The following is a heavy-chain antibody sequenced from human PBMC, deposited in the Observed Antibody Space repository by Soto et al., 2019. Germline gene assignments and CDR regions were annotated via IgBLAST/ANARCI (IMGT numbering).Heavy chain of an antibody. V-gene: IGHV4-4*02. Sequence: PSETLSLSRAVSGGSFTRNNRSTWVRQPPGQGLEWIGEIYRTGSTNYNPSLKSRVTISLDKSENQFSLKVTSLTPAHTAVYYCSSRDPGTTVDYWGQGTLLTVSS. D-gene: IGHD1-7*01. CDR2: IYRTGST. J-gene: IGHJ4*02. CDR1: GGSFTRNNR. CDR3: SSRDPGTTVDY.